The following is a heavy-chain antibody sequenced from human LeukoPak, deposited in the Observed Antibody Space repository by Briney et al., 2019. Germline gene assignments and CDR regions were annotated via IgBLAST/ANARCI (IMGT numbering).Heavy chain of an antibody. Sequence: PGRSLRLSCAASGFTFSTYGLTWVRQAPGKGLEWVSTISSSGGSTYYADSVKGRFTISRDNSKNTLYLQMNSLRAEDTAVYYCAKDYTRSWTGRGFDIWGQGTMITVSS. CDR3: AKDYTRSWTGRGFDI. D-gene: IGHD3/OR15-3a*01. J-gene: IGHJ3*02. V-gene: IGHV3-23*01. CDR1: GFTFSTYG. CDR2: ISSSGGST.